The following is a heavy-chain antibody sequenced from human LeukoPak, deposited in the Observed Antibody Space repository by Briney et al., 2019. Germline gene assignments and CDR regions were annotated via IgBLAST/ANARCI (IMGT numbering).Heavy chain of an antibody. CDR3: ARGPDCSGGSCYPGRFDY. V-gene: IGHV3-74*01. CDR1: GFTFSNYW. J-gene: IGHJ4*02. CDR2: IKSDGSST. D-gene: IGHD2-15*01. Sequence: GGSLRLSCAASGFTFSNYWMHWVRHAPGKGLVWVSRIKSDGSSTTYADSVKGRFTISRDNAKDTLHLQMNSLRADDTAVYYCARGPDCSGGSCYPGRFDYWGQGTLVTVSS.